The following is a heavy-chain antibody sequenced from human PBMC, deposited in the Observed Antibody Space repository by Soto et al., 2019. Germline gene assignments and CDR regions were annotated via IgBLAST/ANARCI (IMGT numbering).Heavy chain of an antibody. CDR3: ASRADLRWQDWYFDL. Sequence: QLQLQESGPGLVKPSETLSLTCTVSGGSISSSSYYWGWIRQPPGKGLEWIGSIYYSGSTYYNPSLKSRVTISVDTSKNQFSLKLSSVTAADTAVYYCASRADLRWQDWYFDLWGRGTLVTVSS. CDR2: IYYSGST. D-gene: IGHD4-17*01. J-gene: IGHJ2*01. CDR1: GGSISSSSYY. V-gene: IGHV4-39*01.